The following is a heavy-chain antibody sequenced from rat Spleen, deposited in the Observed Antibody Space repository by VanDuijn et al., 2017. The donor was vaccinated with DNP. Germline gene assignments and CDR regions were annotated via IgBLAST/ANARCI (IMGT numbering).Heavy chain of an antibody. D-gene: IGHD1-2*01. V-gene: IGHV2-77*01. CDR3: TRDYYSSSFTY. Sequence: QVQMKETGPGLVQTTQTLSVTCTVSGFSLTKYGVHWIRQAPGKGLEWMGIMWGDGNTDYSSALKSRLSISRDTSKSQVFLKMNSLQTEDTAIYFCTRDYYSSSFTYWGQGTLVTVSS. J-gene: IGHJ3*01. CDR2: MWGDGNT. CDR1: GFSLTKYG.